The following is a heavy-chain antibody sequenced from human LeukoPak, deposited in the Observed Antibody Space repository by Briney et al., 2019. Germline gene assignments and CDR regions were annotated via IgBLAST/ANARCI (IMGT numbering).Heavy chain of an antibody. D-gene: IGHD2-2*01. J-gene: IGHJ6*02. Sequence: KPGGSLRLSCAGSGFSFTEYYMTWIRQTPGKGLEWLSHISSSGTIIYYADSVKGRFTISRDNAKNSLFLQKNSLRAEDTAVYFCAREGQLLLDGYYAMDVWGQGTTVTVTS. CDR3: AREGQLLLDGYYAMDV. CDR1: GFSFTEYY. CDR2: ISSSGTII. V-gene: IGHV3-11*01.